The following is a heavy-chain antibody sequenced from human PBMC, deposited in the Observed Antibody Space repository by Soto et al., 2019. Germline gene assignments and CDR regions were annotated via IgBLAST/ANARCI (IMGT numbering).Heavy chain of an antibody. CDR1: GGTFSSYT. J-gene: IGHJ6*03. D-gene: IGHD1-1*01. Sequence: QVQLVQSGAEVKKPGSSVKVSCKASGGTFSSYTISWVRQAPGQGLEWMGRIIPILGIANYAQKFQGRVTITADKSTSTAYMELSSLRSEDTAVYYCARDLKGGAGTTGAYYYYYYMDVWGKGTTVTVSS. CDR3: ARDLKGGAGTTGAYYYYYYMDV. CDR2: IIPILGIA. V-gene: IGHV1-69*02.